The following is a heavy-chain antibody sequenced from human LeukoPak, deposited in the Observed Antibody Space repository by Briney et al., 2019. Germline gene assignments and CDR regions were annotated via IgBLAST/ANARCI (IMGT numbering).Heavy chain of an antibody. J-gene: IGHJ3*02. V-gene: IGHV4-61*09. CDR2: IYTNGST. CDR3: ARGPYSYDSSGAFDI. D-gene: IGHD3-22*01. CDR1: GGSISSGSYY. Sequence: SETLSLTCTVSGGSISSGSYYWSWIRQPAGKGLEWIGHIYTNGSTYYNPSLKSRVTISVDTFKNQFSLKLSSVTAADTAVYFCARGPYSYDSSGAFDIWGQGTMVTVSS.